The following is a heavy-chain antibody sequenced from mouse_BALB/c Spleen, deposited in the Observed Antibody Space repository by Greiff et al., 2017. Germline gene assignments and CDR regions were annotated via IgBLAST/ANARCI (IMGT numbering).Heavy chain of an antibody. CDR3: AREVGYRTGFAY. CDR1: GFSLTSYG. J-gene: IGHJ3*01. CDR2: IWAGGST. Sequence: VKLQESGPGLVAPSQSLSITCTVSGFSLTSYGVHWVRQPPGKGLEWLGVIWAGGSTNYNSALMSRLSISKDNSKSQVFLKMNSLQTDDTAMYYCAREVGYRTGFAYWGQGTLVTVSA. V-gene: IGHV2-9*02. D-gene: IGHD2-14*01.